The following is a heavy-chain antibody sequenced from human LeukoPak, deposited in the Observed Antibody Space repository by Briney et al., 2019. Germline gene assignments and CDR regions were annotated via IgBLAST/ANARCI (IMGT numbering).Heavy chain of an antibody. CDR2: VSAYNGKT. V-gene: IGHV1-18*01. D-gene: IGHD1-26*01. CDR3: ARGGTFYPSIDY. J-gene: IGHJ4*02. Sequence: ASVKVSCKASGYTFNTSYINWVRQAPGQGLEGMGWVSAYNGKTSYAQRFQGRVTMTTDSSTSTAYMDLASLRSDDTAVYYCARGGTFYPSIDYWGQGTLVTVSS. CDR1: GYTFNTSY.